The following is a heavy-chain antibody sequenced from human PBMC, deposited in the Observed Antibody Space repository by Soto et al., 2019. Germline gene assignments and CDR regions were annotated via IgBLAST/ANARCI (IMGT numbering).Heavy chain of an antibody. CDR3: ARAAQWLVREGIDY. V-gene: IGHV4-4*02. CDR1: GDSITSDTW. D-gene: IGHD6-19*01. J-gene: IGHJ4*02. CDR2: IYHSGRT. Sequence: ASETLSLTCSVSGDSITSDTWWSWVRQSPGKGLEWIGEIYHSGRTHYNPSLKSRVIISVDTSKNTLYLQMDSLRGEDTAVYYCARAAQWLVREGIDYWGQGTQVTVSS.